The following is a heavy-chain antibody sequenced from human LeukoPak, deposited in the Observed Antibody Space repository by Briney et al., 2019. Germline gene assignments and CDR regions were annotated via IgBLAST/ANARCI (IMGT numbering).Heavy chain of an antibody. CDR3: AKLEYLA. Sequence: GGSLRLSCAASGFTFSDSAMSWVRQAPGKGLEWVSAISDSGGTYYADSVKGRFTVSRDIPKKTLYLQMNSLRAEDTAVYYCAKLEYLAGGQGTLVTVSS. V-gene: IGHV3-23*01. D-gene: IGHD3-3*01. CDR2: ISDSGGT. J-gene: IGHJ4*02. CDR1: GFTFSDSA.